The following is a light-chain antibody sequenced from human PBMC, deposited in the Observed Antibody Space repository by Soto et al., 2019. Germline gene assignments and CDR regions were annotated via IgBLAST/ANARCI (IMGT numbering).Light chain of an antibody. CDR1: QSVSTY. V-gene: IGKV3-11*01. CDR2: AAS. CDR3: QQRSSWPWT. J-gene: IGKJ1*01. Sequence: EIVLTQSPATLSLSPGERATLSCRASQSVSTYLAWYQQKPGQAPRLLIYAASNRTTDIPARFSGSGSGTDFTLTISSLEPEDFAVYYCQQRSSWPWTFGQGTRV.